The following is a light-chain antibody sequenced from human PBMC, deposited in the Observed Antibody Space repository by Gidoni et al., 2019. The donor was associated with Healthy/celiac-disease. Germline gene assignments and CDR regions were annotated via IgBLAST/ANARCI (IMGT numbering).Light chain of an antibody. V-gene: IGLV2-14*01. J-gene: IGLJ1*01. CDR3: SSYTSSSTKV. CDR2: EVS. Sequence: QSPLPQPASVSGSPGHSITISCTGTSSDVGRYNYVSWYQQHPGKAHKLMIYEVSNRPSGVSNRFSGSKSGNTASLTISGLQAEDEADYYCSSYTSSSTKVFGTGTKITVL. CDR1: SSDVGRYNY.